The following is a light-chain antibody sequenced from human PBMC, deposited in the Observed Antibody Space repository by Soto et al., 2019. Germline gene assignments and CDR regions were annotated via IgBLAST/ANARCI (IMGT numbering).Light chain of an antibody. CDR3: QSYDSSLSRSV. CDR2: GNS. CDR1: SSNIGAGYD. J-gene: IGLJ1*01. V-gene: IGLV1-40*01. Sequence: QSVLTQPPSVSGAPGQRVTICCTGSSSNIGAGYDVHWYQQLPGTAPKLLIYGNSNRPSGVPDRFSGSKSGTLASLAITGLQAEDDADYYCQSYDSSLSRSVFGIGTKVTVL.